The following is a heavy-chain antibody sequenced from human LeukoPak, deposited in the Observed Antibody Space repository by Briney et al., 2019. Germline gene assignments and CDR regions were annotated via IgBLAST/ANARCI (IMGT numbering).Heavy chain of an antibody. V-gene: IGHV3-48*03. CDR2: ISSSGSTI. J-gene: IGHJ4*02. CDR3: ATLAVPPFDY. CDR1: GFTFSSYE. Sequence: GGSLRLSCAASGFTFSSYEMNWVRQAPRKGLEWVSYISSSGSTIYYADSVKGRFTISRDNAKNSLYLRMNSLRAEDTAVYYCATLAVPPFDYWGQGTLVTVSS. D-gene: IGHD6-19*01.